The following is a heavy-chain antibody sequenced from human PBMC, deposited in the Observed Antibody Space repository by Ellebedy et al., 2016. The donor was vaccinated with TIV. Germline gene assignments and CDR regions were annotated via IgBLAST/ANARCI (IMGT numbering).Heavy chain of an antibody. CDR1: SSGVYY. D-gene: IGHD1-1*01. J-gene: IGHJ4*02. Sequence: SSGVYYWSWVRQAPGKGLEWVSLISWDGASTSHADSVKGRFTISRDNSKNSLYLQMNSLRPEDTALYYCAKDLRRATGALDYWGQGTLVTVSS. CDR3: AKDLRRATGALDY. CDR2: ISWDGAST. V-gene: IGHV3-43D*03.